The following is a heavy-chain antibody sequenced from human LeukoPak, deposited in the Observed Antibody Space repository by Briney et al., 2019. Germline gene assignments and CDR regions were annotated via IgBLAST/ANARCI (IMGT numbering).Heavy chain of an antibody. J-gene: IGHJ4*02. CDR3: ARDSRIAVAGSLDDY. V-gene: IGHV1-18*01. Sequence: ASVKVSCKASGYTFTSDGISWVRQAPGQGLEWMGWISAYNGNTNYAQKLQGRVTMTTDTSTSTAYMELRSLRSDDTAVYYCARDSRIAVAGSLDDYWGQGTLVTVSS. D-gene: IGHD6-19*01. CDR1: GYTFTSDG. CDR2: ISAYNGNT.